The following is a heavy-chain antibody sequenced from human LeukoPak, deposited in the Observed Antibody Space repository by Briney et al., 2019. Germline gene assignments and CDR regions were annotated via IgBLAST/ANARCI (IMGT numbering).Heavy chain of an antibody. Sequence: GASVKVSCKASGYTFTSYDINWVRQATGQGLEWMGWMNPNSGNTGYAQKFQGRVTITRNTSISTAYMELSSLRSEDTAVYYCARGYVVATTAEWWYWFDPWGQGTLVTVSS. CDR2: MNPNSGNT. J-gene: IGHJ5*02. CDR1: GYTFTSYD. CDR3: ARGYVVATTAEWWYWFDP. D-gene: IGHD5-12*01. V-gene: IGHV1-8*03.